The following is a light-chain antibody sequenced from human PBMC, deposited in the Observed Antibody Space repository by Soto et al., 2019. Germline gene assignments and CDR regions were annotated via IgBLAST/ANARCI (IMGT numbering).Light chain of an antibody. J-gene: IGKJ4*01. CDR2: AAS. CDR1: QGISTF. V-gene: IGKV1-39*01. Sequence: DIQITQSPSSLSTCVGDRVTITCRASQGISTFLNWYQQKPGKAPRLLIYAASRLQSGVPARFSGSGVETDFTLTITSLQPEDFGIYYCQQSYALVRTFGGGTKVDIK. CDR3: QQSYALVRT.